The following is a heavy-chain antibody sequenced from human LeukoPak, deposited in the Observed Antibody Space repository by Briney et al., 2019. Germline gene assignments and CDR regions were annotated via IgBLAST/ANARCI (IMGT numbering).Heavy chain of an antibody. CDR2: IHYRLPT. Sequence: SETLSLTCDVSGVSISGTNYYWGWIRQPPGMGLEWIGSIHYRLPTFYNPLLKSRVTISVDTSKNQISLRLRSVTAADTAVYYCARHEEEDGYNAKTPDYWGQGTLVTVSS. CDR1: GVSISGTNYY. V-gene: IGHV4-39*01. CDR3: ARHEEEDGYNAKTPDY. D-gene: IGHD5-24*01. J-gene: IGHJ4*02.